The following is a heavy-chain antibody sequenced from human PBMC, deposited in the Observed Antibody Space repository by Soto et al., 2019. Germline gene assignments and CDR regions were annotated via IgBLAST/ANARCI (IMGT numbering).Heavy chain of an antibody. CDR3: AKDRMLEWLLPGCMIDP. Sequence: GGSLRLSCAASGFTFSSYAMSWVRQAPGKGLEWVSAISGSGGSTYYADSVKGRFTISRDNSKNTLYLQMNSLRAEDTAVYYCAKDRMLEWLLPGCMIDPWGQGTLVTVSS. J-gene: IGHJ5*02. D-gene: IGHD3-3*01. CDR2: ISGSGGST. V-gene: IGHV3-23*01. CDR1: GFTFSSYA.